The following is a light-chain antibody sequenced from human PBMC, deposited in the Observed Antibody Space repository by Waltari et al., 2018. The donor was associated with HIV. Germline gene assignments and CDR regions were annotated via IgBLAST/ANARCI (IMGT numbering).Light chain of an antibody. CDR3: SSYSTLKTIL. Sequence: QSALTQPASVSGSPGQSVPISCTGGNTAICPFDLVSWYQQRSGEAPQLILFGVTSRPSGVSSRFSGFKSGHTASLTISGLHDGDEAYYFCSSYSTLKTILFGGGTKLTV. J-gene: IGLJ3*02. CDR2: GVT. V-gene: IGLV2-14*03. CDR1: NTAICPFDL.